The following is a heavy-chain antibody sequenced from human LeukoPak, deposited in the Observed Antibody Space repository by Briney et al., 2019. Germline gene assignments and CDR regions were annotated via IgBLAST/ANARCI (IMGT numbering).Heavy chain of an antibody. CDR2: INHSGNT. J-gene: IGHJ5*01. V-gene: IGHV4-34*01. Sequence: SETLSLTCAVYDGSFSAYYWSWIRQPPGKGLEWIGEINHSGNTNYNPSLKSRVTISVDTSKTQSSLKLSSVTAADTAVYYCARFARGLAAAPDSCGQGTLVAVSS. CDR1: DGSFSAYY. CDR3: ARFARGLAAAPDS. D-gene: IGHD6-13*01.